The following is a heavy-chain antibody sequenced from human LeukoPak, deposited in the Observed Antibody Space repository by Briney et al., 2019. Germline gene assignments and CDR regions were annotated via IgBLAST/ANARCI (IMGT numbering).Heavy chain of an antibody. CDR2: INPNSGGT. J-gene: IGHJ4*02. Sequence: GASVKVSCKASGYTFTGYYMHWVRQAPGQGLEWMGWINPNSGGTNYAQKFQGRVTMTRDTSISTAYMELSRLRSDDTAVYYCALDVSSSWVLGASLFDYWGQGTLVTVSS. CDR3: ALDVSSSWVLGASLFDY. D-gene: IGHD6-13*01. V-gene: IGHV1-2*02. CDR1: GYTFTGYY.